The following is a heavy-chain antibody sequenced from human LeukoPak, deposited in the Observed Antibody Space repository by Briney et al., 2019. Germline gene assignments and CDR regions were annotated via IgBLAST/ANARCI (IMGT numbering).Heavy chain of an antibody. CDR1: GGSISSYY. CDR3: ARGAGRGGYCSGGSCHPVDY. Sequence: SETLSLTCTVSGGSISSYYWSWIRQPPGKGLEWIGNIYFSGSTYYNPSLKSRVTISVDTSKNQFSLKLSSVTAADTAVYYCARGAGRGGYCSGGSCHPVDYWGQGTLVTVSS. CDR2: IYFSGST. J-gene: IGHJ4*02. V-gene: IGHV4-59*12. D-gene: IGHD2-15*01.